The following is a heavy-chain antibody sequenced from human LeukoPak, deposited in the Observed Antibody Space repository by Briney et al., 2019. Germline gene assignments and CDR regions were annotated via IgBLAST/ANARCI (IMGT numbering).Heavy chain of an antibody. J-gene: IGHJ5*02. CDR3: ARQRGYCSSGVCRGWFDP. D-gene: IGHD2-8*01. CDR2: ISESSSFI. V-gene: IGHV3-21*01. Sequence: GGSLRLSCAASGFTFRNYNMNWVRQAPGKGLEWVSSISESSSFIQYADSLKGRFAISRDNAKNSLYLQMNSLRAEDTAVYYCARQRGYCSSGVCRGWFDPWGQGTLVTVPS. CDR1: GFTFRNYN.